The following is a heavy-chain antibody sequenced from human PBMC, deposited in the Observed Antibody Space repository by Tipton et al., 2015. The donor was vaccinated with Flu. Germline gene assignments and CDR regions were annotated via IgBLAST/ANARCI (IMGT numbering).Heavy chain of an antibody. CDR2: IYTSGST. J-gene: IGHJ4*02. V-gene: IGHV4-4*07. CDR1: GGSLSSYY. D-gene: IGHD2/OR15-2a*01. Sequence: TLSLTCTVSGGSLSSYYWSWIRQPAGKGLEWIGRIYTSGSTNYNPSLKSRLTMSVDASKKQFSLKLSSVTAADTAVYYCATVSSFYFFFASWGQGTLVTVSS. CDR3: ATVSSFYFFFAS.